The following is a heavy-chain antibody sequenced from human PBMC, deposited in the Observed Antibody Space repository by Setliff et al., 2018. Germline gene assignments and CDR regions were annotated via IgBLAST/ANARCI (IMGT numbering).Heavy chain of an antibody. CDR2: INAYNGNT. CDR3: LRLVRYCTTTTCQTLSGGEH. Sequence: ASVKVSCKASGYEFNNYGIAWVRQAPGQGLEWMGWINAYNGNTFYAPKLQGRVTMTTDASTATAYMELRSLRSDDTAIYFCLRLVRYCTTTTCQTLSGGEHWGQGTLVT. CDR1: GYEFNNYG. V-gene: IGHV1-18*01. D-gene: IGHD2-8*01. J-gene: IGHJ1*01.